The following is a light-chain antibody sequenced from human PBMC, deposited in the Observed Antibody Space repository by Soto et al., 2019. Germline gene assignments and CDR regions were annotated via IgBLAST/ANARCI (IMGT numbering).Light chain of an antibody. V-gene: IGKV1-5*03. J-gene: IGKJ1*01. Sequence: DVQMNHSPSTLSAYVGDRVTITCRASQTISSWLAWYQQKPGKAPKLLIYKASTLKSGVPSRFSGSGSGTEFTLTISSLQPDDFATYYCQHYNSYSEAFGQGTKADI. CDR1: QTISSW. CDR3: QHYNSYSEA. CDR2: KAS.